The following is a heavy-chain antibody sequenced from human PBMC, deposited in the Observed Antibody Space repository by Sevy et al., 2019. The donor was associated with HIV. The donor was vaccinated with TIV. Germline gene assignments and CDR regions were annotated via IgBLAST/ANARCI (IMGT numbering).Heavy chain of an antibody. Sequence: GGPLRLSCAASAYTFNNAWMSWVRQAPGKGLEWLGRIKSKTDGGSAEYASPVKGRFTISRDDSKSTLYLQMNRLRTEDTGVYYCTGATVFGATWFDPWGQGALVTVSS. V-gene: IGHV3-15*01. CDR2: IKSKTDGGSA. CDR1: AYTFNNAW. CDR3: TGATVFGATWFDP. D-gene: IGHD3-3*01. J-gene: IGHJ5*02.